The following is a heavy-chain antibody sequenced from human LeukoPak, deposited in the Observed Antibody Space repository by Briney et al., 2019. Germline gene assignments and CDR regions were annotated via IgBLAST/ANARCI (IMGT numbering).Heavy chain of an antibody. Sequence: SETLSLTCVVSGGSINSDYWWSWIRQPPGKGLEWIGEIYQSGSANYNPSLESRVTISRDRSGNQFSLMLRSVTVADTAVYYCARHYHFWSPYNYWGQGILVTVSS. CDR2: IYQSGSA. D-gene: IGHD3-3*01. V-gene: IGHV4/OR15-8*01. J-gene: IGHJ4*02. CDR3: ARHYHFWSPYNY. CDR1: GGSINSDYW.